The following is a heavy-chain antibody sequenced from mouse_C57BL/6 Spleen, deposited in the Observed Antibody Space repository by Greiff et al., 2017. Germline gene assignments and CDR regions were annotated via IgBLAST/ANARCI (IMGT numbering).Heavy chain of an antibody. V-gene: IGHV2-2*01. J-gene: IGHJ3*01. Sequence: VKLVESGPGLVQPSQSLSITCTVSGFSLTSYGVHWVRQSPGKGLEWLGVIWSGGSTDYNAAFISRLSISKDNSKSQVFFKMNSLQADDTAIYYCAGLAGYWGQGTLVTVSA. CDR3: AGLAGY. D-gene: IGHD3-3*01. CDR2: IWSGGST. CDR1: GFSLTSYG.